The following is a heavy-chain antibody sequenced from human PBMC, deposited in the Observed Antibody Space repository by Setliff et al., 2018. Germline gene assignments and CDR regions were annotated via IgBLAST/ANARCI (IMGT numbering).Heavy chain of an antibody. CDR3: ARVGYNSFFDY. J-gene: IGHJ4*03. D-gene: IGHD5-12*01. V-gene: IGHV5-51*01. CDR1: GYSFSNFW. CDR2: IYPGDSDA. Sequence: GASLKISCKGSGYSFSNFWIGWVRQMPGRGLEWMGIIYPGDSDARYSPSFRGQVTISVDKSISTAYLQWRSLKASDIAMYYCARVGYNSFFDYWVPETLLVTVSS.